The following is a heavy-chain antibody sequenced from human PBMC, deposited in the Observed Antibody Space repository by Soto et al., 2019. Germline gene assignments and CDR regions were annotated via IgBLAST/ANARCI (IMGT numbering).Heavy chain of an antibody. J-gene: IGHJ3*02. CDR1: GFTFSSYA. CDR3: ARERGWRDAFDI. CDR2: ISYDGSNK. Sequence: QVQLVESGGSVVQPERSLRLSCAASGFTFSSYAIHWVRQAPGKGLEWVAFISYDGSNKYYADSVRGRFTISRDNSKNTLYLQMNSLRAEDSALYYCARERGWRDAFDIWGQGTMVTVSS. V-gene: IGHV3-30-3*01. D-gene: IGHD6-19*01.